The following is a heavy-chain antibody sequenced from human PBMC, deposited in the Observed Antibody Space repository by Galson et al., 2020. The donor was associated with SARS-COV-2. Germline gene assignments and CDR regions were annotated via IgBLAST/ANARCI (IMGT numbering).Heavy chain of an antibody. Sequence: GESLKISCAASGFTFSSHAMHWVRQAPGKGLEWVAQIFFDGSDKYYGDSVKGRFTISRDSSKNTVYLQMNNLRADDTAVYYCARDGQTSSGWAFDYWGPGTLVTVSS. CDR3: ARDGQTSSGWAFDY. CDR1: GFTFSSHA. CDR2: IFFDGSDK. V-gene: IGHV3-33*01. J-gene: IGHJ4*02. D-gene: IGHD6-19*01.